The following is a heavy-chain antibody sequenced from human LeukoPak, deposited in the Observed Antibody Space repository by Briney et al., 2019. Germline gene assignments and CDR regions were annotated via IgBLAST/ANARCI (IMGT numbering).Heavy chain of an antibody. CDR1: GYTFSAYY. V-gene: IGHV1-2*02. CDR2: IDANSGDT. J-gene: IGHJ4*02. D-gene: IGHD2-15*01. CDR3: ASEAFCVGGSCQLHRVAS. Sequence: ASVKVSCKASGYTFSAYYMHWVRQAPGQGLEWMGWIDANSGDTKYAQKFQSRVTITRDTSIGTAYMELNSLISDDTAVYYCASEAFCVGGSCQLHRVASWGPGTQVTVSS.